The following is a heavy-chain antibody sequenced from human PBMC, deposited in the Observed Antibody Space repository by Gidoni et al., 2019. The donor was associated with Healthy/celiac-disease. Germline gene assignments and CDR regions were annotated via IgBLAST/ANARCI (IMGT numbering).Heavy chain of an antibody. V-gene: IGHV4-39*01. CDR3: ARITSGWYAGYYYGMDV. CDR1: GGSIRSSSYY. CDR2: IYYSGST. D-gene: IGHD6-19*01. J-gene: IGHJ6*04. Sequence: QLQLQESGPGLVKPSETLSLTCTVSGGSIRSSSYYWGWLRQPPGKGLEWIGSIYYSGSTYYNPSLKSRVTISVDTSKNQFSLKLSSVTAADTAVYYCARITSGWYAGYYYGMDVWGKGTTVTVSS.